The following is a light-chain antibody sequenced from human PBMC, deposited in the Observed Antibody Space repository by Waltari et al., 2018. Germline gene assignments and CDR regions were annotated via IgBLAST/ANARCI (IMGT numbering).Light chain of an antibody. CDR1: QSVSSSY. V-gene: IGKV3-20*01. J-gene: IGKJ2*01. CDR2: GAS. CDR3: QQYSSAPNT. Sequence: EIVLTQSPGTLSLSPGERATLSCRASQSVSSSYLALYRQKPGQPPRLLIYGASSRATGIPDRFSGAGSGTDFTLTISRLEPEDFAMYYCQQYSSAPNTFGQGTKLEIK.